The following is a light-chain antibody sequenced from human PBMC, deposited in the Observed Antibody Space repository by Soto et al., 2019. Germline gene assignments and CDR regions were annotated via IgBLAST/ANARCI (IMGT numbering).Light chain of an antibody. CDR1: TSNIGSNS. Sequence: QSVLTQPPSSSGTPGQRVTISCSGSTSNIGSNSVNWYQQLPGTAPKLLIYANNHRPSGVPDRFSGSKSGTSVSLAIGGLQSDDEAHYYCAVWDDSLNAVVFGGGTKVTVL. CDR2: ANN. V-gene: IGLV1-44*01. CDR3: AVWDDSLNAVV. J-gene: IGLJ2*01.